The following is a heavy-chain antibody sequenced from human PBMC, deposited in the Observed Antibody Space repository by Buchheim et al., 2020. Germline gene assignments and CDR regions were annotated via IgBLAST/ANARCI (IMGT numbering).Heavy chain of an antibody. V-gene: IGHV4-4*02. CDR2: IYHSGST. J-gene: IGHJ4*02. CDR1: GGSISSGNW. CDR3: AREGTGGYCLGY. Sequence: QVQLQESGPGLVKPSGTLSLTCAVSGGSISSGNWWCWVRQPPGKELEWIGEIYHSGSTNYNPSLKSRVTISVDKSNNQLFLRLSSVTAADTAVYYCAREGTGGYCLGYWGQGTL. D-gene: IGHD2-21*01.